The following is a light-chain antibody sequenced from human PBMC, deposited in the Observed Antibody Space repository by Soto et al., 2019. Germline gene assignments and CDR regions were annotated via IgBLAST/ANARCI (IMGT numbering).Light chain of an antibody. CDR1: SGDVGGYSY. J-gene: IGLJ2*01. CDR2: DVT. V-gene: IGLV2-14*01. CDR3: SSYTSSSTVV. Sequence: QSALTQPASVSGSPGQSITISCTGTSGDVGGYSYVSWYQQHPGKAPKLLIYDVTNRPSGVSNRFSGSKSGNTASLTISGLQAEDEADYYCSSYTSSSTVVFGAGTKLTVL.